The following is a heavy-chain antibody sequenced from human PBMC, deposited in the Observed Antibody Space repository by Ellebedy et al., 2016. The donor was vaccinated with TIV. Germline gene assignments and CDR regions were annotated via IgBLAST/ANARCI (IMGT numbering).Heavy chain of an antibody. J-gene: IGHJ4*02. Sequence: GESLKISXTASGFTFSSYAMGWVRQAPGKGLEWVSAISVSVDSTYYADSVKGRFTISRDNSKNTLYLEMNSLRAEDTAVYYCAKEGFCSSISCYQYFDYWGQGTLVTVSS. D-gene: IGHD2-2*01. CDR2: ISVSVDST. CDR3: AKEGFCSSISCYQYFDY. CDR1: GFTFSSYA. V-gene: IGHV3-23*01.